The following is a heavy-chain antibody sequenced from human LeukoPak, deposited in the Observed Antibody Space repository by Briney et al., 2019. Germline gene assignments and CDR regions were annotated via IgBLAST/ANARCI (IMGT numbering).Heavy chain of an antibody. CDR2: ISSSGDST. Sequence: GGSLGLSCAASGFTFSNYGLSWVRQAPGKGLEWVSHISSSGDSTYYADSVKGRFTISRDNSKSTLYLQMNSLRAEDTAVYYCAKIPRGGYMDVWGKGTTVTVSS. V-gene: IGHV3-23*01. CDR3: AKIPRGGYMDV. CDR1: GFTFSNYG. J-gene: IGHJ6*03. D-gene: IGHD2-15*01.